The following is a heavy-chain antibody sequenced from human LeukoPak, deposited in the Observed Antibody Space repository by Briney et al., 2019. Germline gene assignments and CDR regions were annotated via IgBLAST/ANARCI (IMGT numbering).Heavy chain of an antibody. V-gene: IGHV3-21*01. CDR2: ISSSSSYI. Sequence: GGSLRLSCAASGFTFSSYSMNWVRQAPGKGLEWVSSISSSSSYIYYADSVKGRFTISRDNAKNSLYLQMNSLRAEDTAVYYCAREGGCTNGVCYRGSDYWGQGTLVTVSS. CDR3: AREGGCTNGVCYRGSDY. CDR1: GFTFSSYS. D-gene: IGHD2-8*01. J-gene: IGHJ4*02.